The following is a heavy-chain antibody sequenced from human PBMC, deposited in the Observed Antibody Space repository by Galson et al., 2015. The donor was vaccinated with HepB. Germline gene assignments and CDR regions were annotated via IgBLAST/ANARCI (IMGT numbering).Heavy chain of an antibody. Sequence: SLRLSCAASGFTFSSYAMYWVRQAPGKGLEWVAVISYDGSNKYYADSVKGRFTISRDNSKNTLYLQMNSLRAEDTAVYYCARDAPLDYWGQGTLVTVSS. V-gene: IGHV3-30-3*01. CDR1: GFTFSSYA. CDR2: ISYDGSNK. J-gene: IGHJ4*02. CDR3: ARDAPLDY.